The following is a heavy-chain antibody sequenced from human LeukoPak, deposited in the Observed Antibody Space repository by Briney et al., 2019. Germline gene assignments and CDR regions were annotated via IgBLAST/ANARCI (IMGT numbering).Heavy chain of an antibody. Sequence: GGSLRLSCAASGFTFSSYAMHWVRQAPGKGLEWVAVISYDGSNKYYADSVKGRFTISRDNSKNTLYLQMNSLRAEDTAVYYCARRLVGGTAWCYDYWGQGTLVAVSS. J-gene: IGHJ4*02. CDR2: ISYDGSNK. CDR1: GFTFSSYA. V-gene: IGHV3-30-3*01. CDR3: ARRLVGGTAWCYDY. D-gene: IGHD6-19*01.